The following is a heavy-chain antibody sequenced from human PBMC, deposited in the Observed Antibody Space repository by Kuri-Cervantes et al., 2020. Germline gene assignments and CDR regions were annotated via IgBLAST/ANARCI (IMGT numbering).Heavy chain of an antibody. D-gene: IGHD6-19*01. J-gene: IGHJ4*02. CDR3: ARVASGWYAPLDY. CDR2: INHSGST. CDR1: GFTFSSYS. Sequence: SCAASGFTFSSYSMNWVRQPPGKGLEWIGEINHSGSTNYSPSLNSRVTISVDKSKNQFSLKLSSVTAADTAVYYCARVASGWYAPLDYWGQGTLVTVSS. V-gene: IGHV4-34*01.